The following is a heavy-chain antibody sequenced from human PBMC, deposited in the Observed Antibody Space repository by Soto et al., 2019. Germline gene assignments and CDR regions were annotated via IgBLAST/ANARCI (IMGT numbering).Heavy chain of an antibody. J-gene: IGHJ4*02. D-gene: IGHD3-22*01. CDR3: ARAYYDSSGYWPGRAPYYFDY. CDR1: GGSISSYY. CDR2: IYYSGST. V-gene: IGHV4-59*01. Sequence: QVQLQESGPGLMKPSETLSLTCTVSGGSISSYYWSWIRQPPGKGLEWIGSIYYSGSTNYNPSLKSRVTISVDTSKNQFSLKLSSVTAADTAVYYCARAYYDSSGYWPGRAPYYFDYWGQGTLVTVSS.